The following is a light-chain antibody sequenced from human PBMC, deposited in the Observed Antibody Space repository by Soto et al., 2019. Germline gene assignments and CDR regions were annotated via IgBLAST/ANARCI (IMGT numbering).Light chain of an antibody. CDR2: VSS. CDR1: QDISSY. Sequence: IQVTQSPSSLSASVGERVTISCRASQDISSYLACYQQKPGKALKLLIYVSSTLRSGVPSRFRGSGSGTDFTLTISSLQPEDFATYYCQQFHSYPLTFGGGTKVEIK. J-gene: IGKJ4*01. V-gene: IGKV1-9*01. CDR3: QQFHSYPLT.